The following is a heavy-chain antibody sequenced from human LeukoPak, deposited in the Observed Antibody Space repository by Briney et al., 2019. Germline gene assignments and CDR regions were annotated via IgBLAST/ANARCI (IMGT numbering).Heavy chain of an antibody. Sequence: PSETLSLTCTVSSGAISSGGYYWGWIRQPPGKGLEWIGSIYYSGSTFYNPSLKSRVTISVDRSKNQFSLKLTSVTAADTAVYYCARTGVDSTVADRFDPWSQGTLVTVSS. CDR1: SGAISSGGYY. D-gene: IGHD4-23*01. V-gene: IGHV4-39*01. CDR3: ARTGVDSTVADRFDP. CDR2: IYYSGST. J-gene: IGHJ5*02.